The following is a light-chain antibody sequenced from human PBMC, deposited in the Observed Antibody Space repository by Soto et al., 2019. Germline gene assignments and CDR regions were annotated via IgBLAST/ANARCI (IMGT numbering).Light chain of an antibody. CDR1: QSVLYSSNNKNY. CDR3: QQYYSTPPT. CDR2: WAS. Sequence: DIVMTQSPDSLAVSLGERATINCKSSQSVLYSSNNKNYLAWYQQKQGQPXKXXIYWASTRESGVPDRFSGSGSGTDLTLTISSLQAEDVEVYYGQQYYSTPPTFGQGTKVDIK. V-gene: IGKV4-1*01. J-gene: IGKJ1*01.